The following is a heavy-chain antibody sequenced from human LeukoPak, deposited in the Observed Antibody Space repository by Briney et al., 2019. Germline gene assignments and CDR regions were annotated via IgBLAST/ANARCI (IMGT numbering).Heavy chain of an antibody. CDR1: GFTFSSYG. J-gene: IGHJ3*02. Sequence: GGSLRLSCAASGFTFSSYGMHWVRQAPGKGLEWVAVISYDGSNKYYADSVKGRFTISRDNSKNTLYLQMNSLRAEDTAVYYCAKLNNEVVTAITCAFDIWGQGTMVTVSS. D-gene: IGHD2-21*02. CDR3: AKLNNEVVTAITCAFDI. V-gene: IGHV3-30*18. CDR2: ISYDGSNK.